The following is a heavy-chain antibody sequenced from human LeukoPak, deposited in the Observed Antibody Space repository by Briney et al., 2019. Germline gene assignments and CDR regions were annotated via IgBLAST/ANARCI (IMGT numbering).Heavy chain of an antibody. CDR3: ATVGYSSSSGGSDY. CDR1: GYTFTGYY. CDR2: INPNSGGT. J-gene: IGHJ4*02. V-gene: IGHV1-2*02. Sequence: AASVKVSCKASGYTFTGYYMHWVRQAPGQGLEWMGWINPNSGGTNYAQKFQGRVTMTRDTSISTAYMELSRLRSDDTAVYYCATVGYSSSSGGSDYWGQGTLVTVSS. D-gene: IGHD6-6*01.